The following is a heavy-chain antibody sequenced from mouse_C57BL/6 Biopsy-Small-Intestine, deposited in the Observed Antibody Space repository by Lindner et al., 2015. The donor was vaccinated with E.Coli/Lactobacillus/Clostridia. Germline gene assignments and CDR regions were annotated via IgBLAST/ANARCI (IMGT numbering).Heavy chain of an antibody. D-gene: IGHD2-12*01. CDR3: ARGHYSYLYWYFDV. J-gene: IGHJ1*01. CDR2: ISSVSKTF. V-gene: IGHV5-17*01. Sequence: VQLQESGGGLVKPGGSRKLSCAASGFTFSDYGMHWVRQAPEKGLEWVAYISSVSKTFYYTDTVKGRFTISRDNAKNTLFLQMTSLRSEDTAMYYCARGHYSYLYWYFDVWGAGTTVTVSS. CDR1: GFTFSDYG.